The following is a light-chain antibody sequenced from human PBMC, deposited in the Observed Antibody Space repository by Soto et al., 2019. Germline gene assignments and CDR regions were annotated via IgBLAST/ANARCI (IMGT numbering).Light chain of an antibody. CDR3: QQYHSYALYP. J-gene: IGKJ2*01. CDR1: QSISRW. V-gene: IGKV1-5*03. CDR2: EAS. Sequence: DIQMTQSPSTLFASIGDTVTITCRASQSISRWLAWYQQKPGKAPKLLIYEASNLEGGVLSRFSGSCSIREFTLSISSLQPVDLATYYCQQYHSYALYPFVQGTKLQFK.